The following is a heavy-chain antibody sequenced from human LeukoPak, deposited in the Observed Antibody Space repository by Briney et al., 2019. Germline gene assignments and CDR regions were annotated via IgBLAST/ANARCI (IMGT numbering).Heavy chain of an antibody. CDR2: ISYDGNNE. J-gene: IGHJ4*02. CDR3: AREDGSGRYYKLHLFDY. V-gene: IGHV3-30-3*01. Sequence: PGGSLRLSCAASGFTFGSYAMYWIRQAPGKGLEWVAVISYDGNNEYYTISRDNSKKTIYLQMTSLRVEDTAVYYCAREDGSGRYYKLHLFDYWGQGTLVTVSS. CDR1: GFTFGSYA. D-gene: IGHD3-10*01.